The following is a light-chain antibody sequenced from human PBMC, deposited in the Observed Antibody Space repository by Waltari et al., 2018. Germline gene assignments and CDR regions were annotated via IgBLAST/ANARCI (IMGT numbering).Light chain of an antibody. V-gene: IGKV2D-30*01. CDR3: MQGTHWPPWT. Sequence: DVVMTQSPLSRPVTLGQPAPTPCRSSKSLVYSDGNTSLNWFQQRPGQSPRRLIYKVSNCDSGVPDRFSGSGSGSDFTLKISRVEAEDVWVYYCMQGTHWPPWTFGQGTKVEIK. J-gene: IGKJ1*01. CDR2: KVS. CDR1: KSLVYSDGNTS.